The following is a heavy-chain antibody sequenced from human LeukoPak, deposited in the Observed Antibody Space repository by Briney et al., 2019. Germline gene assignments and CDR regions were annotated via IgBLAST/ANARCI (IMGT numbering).Heavy chain of an antibody. CDR3: ARTGAGYDILTGLPNDWFDP. CDR2: IYYSGST. D-gene: IGHD3-9*01. Sequence: SETLSLTCAVSGDSISSGVYSWSWIRQPPGKGLDWIGYIYYSGSTNYNPSLKSRVTISVDTSKNQFSLKLTSVTAADTAVYYCARTGAGYDILTGLPNDWFDPWGQGTLVTVSS. V-gene: IGHV4-61*08. J-gene: IGHJ5*02. CDR1: GDSISSGVYS.